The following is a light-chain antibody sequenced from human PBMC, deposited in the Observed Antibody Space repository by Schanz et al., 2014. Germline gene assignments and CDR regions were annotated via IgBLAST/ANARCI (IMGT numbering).Light chain of an antibody. CDR3: AAWDDSLDGFYV. CDR1: SSNIGAGYV. Sequence: QSVLTQPPSVSGAPGQRVTISCTGSSSNIGAGYVVPWSQQLPGTAPKLLIYCNSNRPSGVPDQFSGSKSGTSASLAVTGLQSEDEADYFCAAWDDSLDGFYVFGTGTKLTVL. V-gene: IGLV1-40*01. CDR2: CNS. J-gene: IGLJ1*01.